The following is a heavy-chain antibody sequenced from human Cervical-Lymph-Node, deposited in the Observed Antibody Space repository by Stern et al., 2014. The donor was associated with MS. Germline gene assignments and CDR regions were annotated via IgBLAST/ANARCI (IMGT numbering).Heavy chain of an antibody. J-gene: IGHJ6*02. D-gene: IGHD2-15*01. CDR3: AKDRLFCSGGGCYGMDV. CDR1: GFTLRSYG. CDR2: ISNDGNEK. Sequence: QVQLVESGGGVVQPGRSLRLSCAASGFTLRSYGMHWVRQAPGKGLEWVAVISNDGNEKDYTDSVKVRFTISRDNSKNTLYLQMNSLSTEDTAMYYCAKDRLFCSGGGCYGMDVWGQGTTVTVSS. V-gene: IGHV3-30*18.